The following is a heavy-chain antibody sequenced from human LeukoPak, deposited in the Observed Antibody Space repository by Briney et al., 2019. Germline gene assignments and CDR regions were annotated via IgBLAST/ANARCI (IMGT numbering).Heavy chain of an antibody. Sequence: GASVKVSCKASGGTFSNYAISWVRQAPGQGLECMGGIIPIFGTANYAQKFQGRVTITADKSTSTAYMELSSLRSEDTAVYYCASNHDYGDYYFDYWGQGTLVTVSS. CDR1: GGTFSNYA. J-gene: IGHJ4*02. D-gene: IGHD4-17*01. CDR3: ASNHDYGDYYFDY. V-gene: IGHV1-69*06. CDR2: IIPIFGTA.